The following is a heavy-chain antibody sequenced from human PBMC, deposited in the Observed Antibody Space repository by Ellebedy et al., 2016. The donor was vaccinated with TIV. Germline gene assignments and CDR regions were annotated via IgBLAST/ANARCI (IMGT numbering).Heavy chain of an antibody. CDR2: IYYSGHT. Sequence: SETLSLTXTVSGASLSSGGYYWSWIRQHPGKGLEWIGYIYYSGHTYYNPSLKSRVTISLDTSRDQFSLELSSVTAADTAVYYCARGFWTTYRRFDYWGQGTLVTVSS. CDR1: GASLSSGGYY. V-gene: IGHV4-31*03. D-gene: IGHD3/OR15-3a*01. J-gene: IGHJ4*02. CDR3: ARGFWTTYRRFDY.